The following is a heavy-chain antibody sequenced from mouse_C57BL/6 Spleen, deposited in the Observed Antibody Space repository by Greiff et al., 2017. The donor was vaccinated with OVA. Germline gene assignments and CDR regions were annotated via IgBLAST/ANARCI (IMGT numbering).Heavy chain of an antibody. D-gene: IGHD1-1*01. CDR2: IYPRSGNT. V-gene: IGHV1-81*01. CDR3: ARCTTVGSYFDY. J-gene: IGHJ2*01. Sequence: VKLMESGAELARPGASVKLSCKASGYTFTSYGISWVKQRTGQGLEWIGEIYPRSGNTYYNEKFKGKATLTADKSSSTAYMELRSLTSEDSAVYFCARCTTVGSYFDYGGKGTTLTVSS. CDR1: GYTFTSYG.